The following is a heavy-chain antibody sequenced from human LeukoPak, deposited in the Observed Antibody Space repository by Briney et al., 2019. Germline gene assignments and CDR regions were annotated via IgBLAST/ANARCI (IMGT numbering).Heavy chain of an antibody. Sequence: GGSLRLSCAASGFTFSSYWMSWVRQAPGKGLEWVSYISSSGSTIYYADSVKGRFTISRDNAKNSLYLQMNSLRAEDTAVYYCAREGGYSGYYYYYYGMDVWGKGTTVTVSS. D-gene: IGHD5-12*01. CDR1: GFTFSSYW. V-gene: IGHV3-48*04. CDR3: AREGGYSGYYYYYYGMDV. J-gene: IGHJ6*04. CDR2: ISSSGSTI.